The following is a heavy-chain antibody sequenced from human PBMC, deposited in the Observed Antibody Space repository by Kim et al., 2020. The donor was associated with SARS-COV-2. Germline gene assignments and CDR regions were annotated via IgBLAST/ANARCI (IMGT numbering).Heavy chain of an antibody. J-gene: IGHJ4*02. Sequence: GGSLRLSCAASGFTFSDYYMSWIRQAPGKGLEWVSYISSSSSYTNYADSVKGRFTISRDNAKNSLYLQMNSLRAEDTAVYYCARVKHTIARKWVGATVPYFGYWGQGTLVTVSS. CDR3: ARVKHTIARKWVGATVPYFGY. CDR1: GFTFSDYY. V-gene: IGHV3-11*05. D-gene: IGHD1-26*01. CDR2: ISSSSSYT.